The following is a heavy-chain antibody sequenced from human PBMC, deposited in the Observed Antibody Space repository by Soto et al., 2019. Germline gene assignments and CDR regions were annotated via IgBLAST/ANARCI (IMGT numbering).Heavy chain of an antibody. V-gene: IGHV3-23*01. J-gene: IGHJ4*02. Sequence: EVQLLESGGGLVQPGGSLRLSCAASGFTFSSYAMSWVRQAPGKGPEWVSSISGSGINTYYADSVKGRFTISRDNSKNTLYLQMNSLRAEDTAVYYCAKVTTSSGSYPFEYWGQGTLVTVSS. CDR3: AKVTTSSGSYPFEY. D-gene: IGHD3-10*01. CDR2: ISGSGINT. CDR1: GFTFSSYA.